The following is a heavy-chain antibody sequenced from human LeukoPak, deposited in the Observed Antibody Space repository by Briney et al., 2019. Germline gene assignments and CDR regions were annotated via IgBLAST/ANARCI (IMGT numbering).Heavy chain of an antibody. CDR2: IYYSGST. CDR1: GGSISSSSYY. Sequence: SETLSLTCTVSGGSISSSSYYWGWIRQPPGKELEWIGSIYYSGSTYYNPSLKSRVTISVDTSKNQFSLKLSSVTAADTAVYYCARPGYYYGSGSYSDWFDPWGQGTLVTVSS. J-gene: IGHJ5*02. V-gene: IGHV4-39*01. CDR3: ARPGYYYGSGSYSDWFDP. D-gene: IGHD3-10*01.